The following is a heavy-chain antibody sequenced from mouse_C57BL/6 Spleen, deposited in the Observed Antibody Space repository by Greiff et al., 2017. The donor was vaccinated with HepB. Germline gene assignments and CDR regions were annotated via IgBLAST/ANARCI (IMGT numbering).Heavy chain of an antibody. J-gene: IGHJ3*01. CDR2: IYPGDGDT. Sequence: QVQLQQSGPELVKPGASVKISCKASGYAFSSSWMNWVKQRPGKGLEWIGRIYPGDGDTNYNGKFKGKATLTADKSSSTAYMQLSSLTSEDSAVYFCARRNDGYYVGFAYWGQGTLVTVSA. CDR1: GYAFSSSW. V-gene: IGHV1-82*01. CDR3: ARRNDGYYVGFAY. D-gene: IGHD2-3*01.